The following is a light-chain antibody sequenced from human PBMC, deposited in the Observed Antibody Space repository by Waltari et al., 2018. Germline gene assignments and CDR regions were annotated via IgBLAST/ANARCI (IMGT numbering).Light chain of an antibody. CDR1: TSELGSQTI. CDR3: CSYAGSTTWV. J-gene: IGLJ3*02. V-gene: IGLV2-23*02. Sequence: QSALTQPASMSGSPGQSITVSCTGATSELGSQTIVSWYQQPPGKAPKLILYDVNWRPSGVSDRFSGSKSGITASLTISGLQAEDEADYYCCSYAGSTTWVFGGGTKLTVL. CDR2: DVN.